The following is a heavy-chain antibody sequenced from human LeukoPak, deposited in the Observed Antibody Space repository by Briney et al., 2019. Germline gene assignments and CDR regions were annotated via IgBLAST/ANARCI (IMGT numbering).Heavy chain of an antibody. CDR2: IKQDGSEK. J-gene: IGHJ3*02. CDR1: GFTFNSYW. D-gene: IGHD3-3*01. Sequence: GGSLRLSCAASGFTFNSYWMTWVRQAPGKGLEWVANIKQDGSEKYYVDSVKGRFTISRDNAKNSLYLQMNSLRAEDTAVYYCARDYPSGYYTGRAFDIWGQGTMVTVSS. V-gene: IGHV3-7*01. CDR3: ARDYPSGYYTGRAFDI.